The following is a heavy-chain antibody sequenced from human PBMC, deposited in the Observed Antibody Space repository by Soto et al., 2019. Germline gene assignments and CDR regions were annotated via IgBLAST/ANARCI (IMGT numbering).Heavy chain of an antibody. CDR1: GYTFTSYG. J-gene: IGHJ4*02. CDR2: ISAYNGNT. CDR3: ARDRMAVAGTPPRTDY. V-gene: IGHV1-18*01. Sequence: ASVKVSCKASGYTFTSYGISWVRQAPGQGLEWMGWISAYNGNTNYAQKLQGRVTMTTDTSTSTAYMGLRSLRSDDTAVYYCARDRMAVAGTPPRTDYWGQGTLVTVSS. D-gene: IGHD6-19*01.